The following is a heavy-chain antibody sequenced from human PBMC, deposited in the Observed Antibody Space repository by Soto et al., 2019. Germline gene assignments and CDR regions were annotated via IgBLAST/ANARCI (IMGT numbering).Heavy chain of an antibody. V-gene: IGHV3-30*18. Sequence: PGGSLRLSCAASGFTFSSYGMHWVRQAPGKGLEWVAVISYDGSNKYYADSVKGRFTISRDNSKNTLYLQMNSLRAEDTAVYYCAKINYYDSSGYPQRDAFDIWGQGTMVTV. CDR3: AKINYYDSSGYPQRDAFDI. CDR2: ISYDGSNK. J-gene: IGHJ3*02. CDR1: GFTFSSYG. D-gene: IGHD3-22*01.